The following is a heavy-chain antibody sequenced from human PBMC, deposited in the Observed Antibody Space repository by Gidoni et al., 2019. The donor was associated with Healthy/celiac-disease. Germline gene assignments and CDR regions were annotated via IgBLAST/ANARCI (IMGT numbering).Heavy chain of an antibody. V-gene: IGHV3-48*01. CDR1: GFTFSSYS. CDR2: ISSSMSTI. CDR3: ARTSGSYYYYYGMDV. Sequence: EVQLVESGGGLVQPGGSLRLSCAASGFTFSSYSMNWVRQAPGKGLEWVSYISSSMSTIYYADYVKGRFTISRENDKNSLYLQMNSLRAEDTAVYYCARTSGSYYYYYGMDVWGQGTTVTVSS. J-gene: IGHJ6*02. D-gene: IGHD1-26*01.